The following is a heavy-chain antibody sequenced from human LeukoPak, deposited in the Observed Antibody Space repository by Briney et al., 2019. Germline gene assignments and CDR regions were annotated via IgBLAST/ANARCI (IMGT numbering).Heavy chain of an antibody. D-gene: IGHD1-26*01. V-gene: IGHV4-61*01. CDR1: GASISSGSYY. CDR2: NSYSGIT. CDR3: ARDTPGRGAGYYFDY. Sequence: SAPLSLTCTVSGASISSGSYYWRWIRRPPGKGLEWIGDNSYSGITIYNSSLKSRVTISVDTSKNQSSLKLSSVTAADTAVYYCARDTPGRGAGYYFDYWGQGTLVTVSS. J-gene: IGHJ4*02.